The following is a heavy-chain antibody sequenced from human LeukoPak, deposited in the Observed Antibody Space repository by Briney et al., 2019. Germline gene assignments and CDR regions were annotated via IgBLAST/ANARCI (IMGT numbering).Heavy chain of an antibody. J-gene: IGHJ3*02. D-gene: IGHD3-10*02. CDR1: GYTFTSYY. Sequence: ASVKVSCKASGYTFTSYYMHWVRQAPGQGLEWMGIINPSGGSTSYAQKFQGRVTMTRDTSTSTVYMELSSLRSEDTAVYYCARDPPITMSSPGAFDIWGQGTMVTVSS. CDR3: ARDPPITMSSPGAFDI. V-gene: IGHV1-46*01. CDR2: INPSGGST.